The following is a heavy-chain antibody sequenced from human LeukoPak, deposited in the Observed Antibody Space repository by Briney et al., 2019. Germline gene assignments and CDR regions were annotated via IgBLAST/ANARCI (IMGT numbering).Heavy chain of an antibody. Sequence: PGGSLRLSCAASGFTFSDYYMSWIRQAPGKGLEWVSYISSSGSTIYHADSVKGRFTISRDNAKNSLYLQMNSLRAEDTAVYYCARRYYYDSSARALDYWGQGTLVTVSS. CDR3: ARRYYYDSSARALDY. V-gene: IGHV3-11*01. CDR1: GFTFSDYY. J-gene: IGHJ4*02. D-gene: IGHD3-22*01. CDR2: ISSSGSTI.